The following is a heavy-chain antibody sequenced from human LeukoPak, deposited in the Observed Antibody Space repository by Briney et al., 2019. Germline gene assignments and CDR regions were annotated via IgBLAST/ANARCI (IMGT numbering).Heavy chain of an antibody. CDR3: AKDRGYSHGFDY. D-gene: IGHD5-18*01. V-gene: IGHV3-30*18. CDR2: ISYDGSNK. J-gene: IGHJ4*02. Sequence: GGSLRLSCAASEFTFSSYGMHWVREAPGKGLEWVAVISYDGSNKYYADSVKGRFTISRDNYKNTLYMQMNSLRAEDTAVYYCAKDRGYSHGFDYWGQGTLLTVSS. CDR1: EFTFSSYG.